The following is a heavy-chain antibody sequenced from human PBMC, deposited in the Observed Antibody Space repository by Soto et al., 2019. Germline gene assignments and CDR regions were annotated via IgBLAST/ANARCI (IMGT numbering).Heavy chain of an antibody. CDR2: IGNSGDT. D-gene: IGHD6-13*01. V-gene: IGHV3-13*01. CDR3: AALIAAAVVDY. J-gene: IGHJ4*02. Sequence: GGSLRLSCAASGFTFKNYDMYWVRQAPGKGLEWVSSIGNSGDTNYAGSEKGRFTISRENDRNALYLQMNSLRGGDTAVYFCAALIAAAVVDYWGQGT. CDR1: GFTFKNYD.